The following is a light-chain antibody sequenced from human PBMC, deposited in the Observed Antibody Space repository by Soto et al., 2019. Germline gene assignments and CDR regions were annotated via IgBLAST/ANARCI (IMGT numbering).Light chain of an antibody. Sequence: EIVVTQSPGILSVSPGDRATLSCRASQSVSTNLAWYQQKPGQAPTLLIYAASTRATAIPARFTGSGSGTDFTLTISSLQSEDFAVYYCQEYSKCPLFTFGPGTRVDIK. CDR2: AAS. J-gene: IGKJ3*01. CDR1: QSVSTN. V-gene: IGKV3-15*01. CDR3: QEYSKCPLFT.